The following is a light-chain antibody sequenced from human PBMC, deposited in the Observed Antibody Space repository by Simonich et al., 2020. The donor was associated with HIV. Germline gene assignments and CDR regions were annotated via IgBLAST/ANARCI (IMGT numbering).Light chain of an antibody. Sequence: DIVLTQTPLPLSVTPGQPASISCKSSQSLLHSVGKTYLYWYLQKPGQSPQLLMYEVSNRFSGVPDRFSGSGSGTDFALKISRMEAEDVGVYYCMQGIHFPYTFGQGTKVEIK. CDR1: QSLLHSVGKTY. J-gene: IGKJ2*01. CDR3: MQGIHFPYT. V-gene: IGKV2-29*03. CDR2: EVS.